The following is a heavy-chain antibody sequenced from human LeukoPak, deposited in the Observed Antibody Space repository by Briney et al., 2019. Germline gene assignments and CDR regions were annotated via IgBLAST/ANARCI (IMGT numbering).Heavy chain of an antibody. D-gene: IGHD3-3*02. Sequence: PSETLSLTCTVSGGSISSGSYYWSWIRQPAGKGLEWIGRIYASGSTNYNPSLKSRATISVDTSKNQFSLKLSSVTAADTAVYYCARVPPKPHFWSGYYEYYFDYWGQGTLVTVSS. J-gene: IGHJ4*02. CDR2: IYASGST. V-gene: IGHV4-61*02. CDR3: ARVPPKPHFWSGYYEYYFDY. CDR1: GGSISSGSYY.